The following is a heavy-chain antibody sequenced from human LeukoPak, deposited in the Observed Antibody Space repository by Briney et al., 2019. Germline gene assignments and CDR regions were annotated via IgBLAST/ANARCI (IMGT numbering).Heavy chain of an antibody. J-gene: IGHJ4*02. CDR2: ISGSGGST. D-gene: IGHD6-13*01. CDR3: AKDKAATYYFDY. Sequence: GGSLRLSCAASGFTFSSYAMSRVRQAPGKGLEWVSAISGSGGSTYYADSVKGRFTISRDNSKNTLYLQMNSLRAEDTAVYYCAKDKAATYYFDYWGQGTLVTVSS. CDR1: GFTFSSYA. V-gene: IGHV3-23*01.